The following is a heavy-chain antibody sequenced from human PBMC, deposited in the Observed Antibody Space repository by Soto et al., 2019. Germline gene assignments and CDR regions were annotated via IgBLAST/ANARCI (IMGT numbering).Heavy chain of an antibody. CDR2: MFYSGST. J-gene: IGHJ3*02. V-gene: IGHV4-61*01. CDR1: GAYVSRGNFY. Sequence: QVQLQESGPGLAKPSETLSLTCNVSGAYVSRGNFYWSWIRQPPGKGLEWIGYMFYSGSTNYNPSLKSRVTISVDMSKNQFSLKLSSVTAADTAIYYCARAGIAVAGTAVFDIWGQGTMVTVSS. D-gene: IGHD6-19*01. CDR3: ARAGIAVAGTAVFDI.